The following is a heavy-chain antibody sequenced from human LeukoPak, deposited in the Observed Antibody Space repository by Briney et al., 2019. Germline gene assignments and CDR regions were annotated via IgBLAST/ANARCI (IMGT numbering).Heavy chain of an antibody. CDR2: ISYDGSNK. J-gene: IGHJ4*02. D-gene: IGHD1-26*01. V-gene: IGHV3-30-3*01. Sequence: PGRSLRLSCAASGFTFSSYAMHWVRQAPGKGLEWVAVISYDGSNKYYADSVKGRFTISRDNSKNTLYLQMNSLRAEDTAVYYCAKDDPYSGSYWGYFDYWGQGTLVTVSS. CDR1: GFTFSSYA. CDR3: AKDDPYSGSYWGYFDY.